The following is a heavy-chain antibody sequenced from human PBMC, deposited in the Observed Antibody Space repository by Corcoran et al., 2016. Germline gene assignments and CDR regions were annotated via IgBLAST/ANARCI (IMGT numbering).Heavy chain of an antibody. J-gene: IGHJ5*02. D-gene: IGHD5-18*01. CDR2: IYYSGTT. CDR1: GGSIRSSSYY. Sequence: QLQLQESGPGLVEPSETLSLTCTVSGGSIRSSSYYWNWIRQPPGKGLEWIGSIYYSGTTYYNPSLKSRVTISIETSKNQFSLKLSSVTAADTGVYYCARSSYSYDSWFDPWGQGILVTVSS. CDR3: ARSSYSYDSWFDP. V-gene: IGHV4-39*01.